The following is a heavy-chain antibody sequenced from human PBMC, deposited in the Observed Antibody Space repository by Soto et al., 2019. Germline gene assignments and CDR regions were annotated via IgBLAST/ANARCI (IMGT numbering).Heavy chain of an antibody. CDR1: GLSISSGRYG. CDR2: IYYSGST. D-gene: IGHD3-10*01. V-gene: IGHV4-31*11. Sequence: NQSRSCGDAGLSISSGRYGWRWTSQHPGKGLGWIGYIYYSGSTYYNPSLKSRVTISVDTSKNQFSLKLSSVTAADTAVYYCARDGGSGSPSLWGQGKLVKVSA. CDR3: ARDGGSGSPSL. J-gene: IGHJ4*02.